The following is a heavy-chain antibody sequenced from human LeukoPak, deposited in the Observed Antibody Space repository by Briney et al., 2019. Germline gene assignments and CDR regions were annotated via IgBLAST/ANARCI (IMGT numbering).Heavy chain of an antibody. CDR1: GFTFSSYD. J-gene: IGHJ3*02. V-gene: IGHV3-13*01. CDR3: ARESKGAFDI. D-gene: IGHD4-11*01. Sequence: GGSLRLSCAASGFTFSSYDMHWVRQATGKDLEWVSAIGTAGDTYYPGSVKGRFTISRENAKNSLYLHMNSLRAGDTAVYYCARESKGAFDIWGQGTMVTVSS. CDR2: IGTAGDT.